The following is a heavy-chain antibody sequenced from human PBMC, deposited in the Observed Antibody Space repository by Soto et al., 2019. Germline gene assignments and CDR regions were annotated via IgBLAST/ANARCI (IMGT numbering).Heavy chain of an antibody. CDR1: GFTFSSYG. CDR3: AKDMRYSYSSYLDY. D-gene: IGHD1-26*01. V-gene: IGHV3-30*18. J-gene: IGHJ4*02. CDR2: ISYDGSNK. Sequence: PGGSLRLSCAASGFTFSSYGMHWVRQAPGKGLEWVAVISYDGSNKYYGDSVKGRFTVARDNSKDTLYLQMNSLRTDDTAVYYCAKDMRYSYSSYLDYWGQGT.